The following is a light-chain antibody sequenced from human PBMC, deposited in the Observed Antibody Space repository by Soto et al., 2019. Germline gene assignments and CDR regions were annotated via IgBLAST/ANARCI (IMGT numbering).Light chain of an antibody. J-gene: IGKJ1*01. CDR3: LQGSHWPWT. CDR2: KVS. Sequence: DVVMTQSPLSLPVTLGQPASISCRSSQSLVSSDTNTYLSWYQQRPGQSPRRLIYKVSNRDSGVPDRFSGSGSGTDFTLKISRVEAEDVGVYYCLQGSHWPWTFGQGTKVEI. V-gene: IGKV2-30*01. CDR1: QSLVSSDTNTY.